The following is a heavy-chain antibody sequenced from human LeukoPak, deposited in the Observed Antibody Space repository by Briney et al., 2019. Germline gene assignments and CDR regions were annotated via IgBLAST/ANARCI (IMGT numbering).Heavy chain of an antibody. Sequence: SETLSLTCTVSGGSISGYYWSWIRQPAGKGLEWIGRIYFSGSTNYNPSLKSRVTVSVDTSKSQFSLKLSSVTAADTAVYYCARSQYQLLYWFDPWGQGTLVTVSS. CDR2: IYFSGST. D-gene: IGHD2-2*01. J-gene: IGHJ5*02. CDR1: GGSISGYY. V-gene: IGHV4-4*07. CDR3: ARSQYQLLYWFDP.